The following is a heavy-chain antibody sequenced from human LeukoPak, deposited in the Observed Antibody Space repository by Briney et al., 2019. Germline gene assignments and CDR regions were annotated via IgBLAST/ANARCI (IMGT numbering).Heavy chain of an antibody. J-gene: IGHJ6*03. CDR3: AKGYGSEHSYYYYYMDV. V-gene: IGHV3-13*01. CDR1: GFTFSSYD. CDR2: IGTAGEI. D-gene: IGHD3-10*01. Sequence: GGSLRLSCAASGFTFSSYDIHWVRQATGKGLEWVSGIGTAGEIYYPGSVKGRFTISRENAKNSLYLQMNSLRAGDTAVYYCAKGYGSEHSYYYYYMDVWGKGTTVTISS.